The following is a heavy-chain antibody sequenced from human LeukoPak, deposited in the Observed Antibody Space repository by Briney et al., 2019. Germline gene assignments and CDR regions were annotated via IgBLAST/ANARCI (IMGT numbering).Heavy chain of an antibody. V-gene: IGHV4-61*02. CDR3: ARRLLGAFDI. J-gene: IGHJ3*02. Sequence: MASETLSLTCTVSGDSISSGDYYWSWIRQPAGKGLEWIGRISSSGSTNYNPSLKSRVTISVDTSKNQFSLKLSSVTAADTAVYYCARRLLGAFDIWGQGTMVTVSS. CDR1: GDSISSGDYY. CDR2: ISSSGST. D-gene: IGHD2-15*01.